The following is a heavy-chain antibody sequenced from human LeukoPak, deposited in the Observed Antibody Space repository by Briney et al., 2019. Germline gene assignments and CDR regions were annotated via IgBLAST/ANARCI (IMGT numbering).Heavy chain of an antibody. CDR1: GFTVNNNF. CDR2: IFDVGNT. D-gene: IGHD4-23*01. CDR3: TRDAPSGGKLDS. J-gene: IGHJ4*02. V-gene: IGHV3-66*01. Sequence: PGGSLRLSCAASGFTVNNNFMNWVRQAPGKGLEWVSVIFDVGNTYYADSVKGRFTISRDNSKNTLYLQMNSLRVEDTAVYYCTRDAPSGGKLDSWGQGTLVTVSS.